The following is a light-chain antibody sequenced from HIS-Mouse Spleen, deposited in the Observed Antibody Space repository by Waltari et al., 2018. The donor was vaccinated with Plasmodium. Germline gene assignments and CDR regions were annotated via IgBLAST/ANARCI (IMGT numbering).Light chain of an antibody. CDR3: YSTDSSGNHRV. CDR1: ALPKKS. Sequence: SYELTQPPSVSVSPGQTASLTCTGDALPKKSAYWYQQKSGQAPVLVIYEDSKRPSGIPERFSGSSSGTMATLTISGAQVEDEADYYCYSTDSSGNHRVFGGGTKLTVL. CDR2: EDS. J-gene: IGLJ3*02. V-gene: IGLV3-10*01.